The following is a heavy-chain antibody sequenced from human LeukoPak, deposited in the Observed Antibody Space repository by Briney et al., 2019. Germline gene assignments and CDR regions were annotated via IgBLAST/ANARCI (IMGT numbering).Heavy chain of an antibody. CDR1: GFTFSNYE. V-gene: IGHV3-48*03. CDR3: ARDVPASGWSLGY. Sequence: GGSLRLSCAASGFTFSNYEMNWVRQAPGKGLEWVSHISESGTIIYNADSVKGRFIISRDNAKSSLYLQMNSLRTEDTAVYYCARDVPASGWSLGYWGQGTLVTVSS. CDR2: ISESGTII. J-gene: IGHJ4*02. D-gene: IGHD6-19*01.